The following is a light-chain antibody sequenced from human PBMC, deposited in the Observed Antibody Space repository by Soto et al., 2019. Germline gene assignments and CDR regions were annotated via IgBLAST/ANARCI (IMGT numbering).Light chain of an antibody. V-gene: IGLV2-14*03. CDR3: ASYGGSSNYV. CDR1: SSDVGRYNY. CDR2: DVT. Sequence: QSALTQPASVSGSPGQSITISCTGSSSDVGRYNYVSWCQQHPGKAPKLMIYDVTSRPSGVSNRFSGSKSGNTASLTISGLQAEDEADYFCASYGGSSNYVFGTGTKVTVL. J-gene: IGLJ1*01.